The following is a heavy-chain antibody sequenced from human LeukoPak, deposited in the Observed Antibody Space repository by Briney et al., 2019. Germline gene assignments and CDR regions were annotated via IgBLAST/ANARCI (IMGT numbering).Heavy chain of an antibody. J-gene: IGHJ4*02. Sequence: SETLSLTCTVAGGSISSSSYYWGWIRQPPGKGLEWIGEINHSVGTNYNPSLKSRATISVDTSKNQFSLKLSSVTAADTAVYYCARGTGDYWGQGTLVTVSS. V-gene: IGHV4-39*07. CDR3: ARGTGDY. CDR2: INHSVGT. CDR1: GGSISSSSYY.